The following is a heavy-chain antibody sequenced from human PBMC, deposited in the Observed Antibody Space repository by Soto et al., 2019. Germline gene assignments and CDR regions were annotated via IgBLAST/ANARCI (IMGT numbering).Heavy chain of an antibody. CDR1: GFTVSTKY. CDR2: IYSGGST. CDR3: ARDPWAADY. J-gene: IGHJ4*02. V-gene: IGHV3-66*01. D-gene: IGHD6-25*01. Sequence: EVQVVESGGGLVQPGGSLRLSCAASGFTVSTKYMSWVRQAPGKGLEWVSVIYSGGSTFYADSARGSFTISSDNSKNTVKLQMNSLRAEDTAVYYCARDPWAADYWGQGTLVTVSS.